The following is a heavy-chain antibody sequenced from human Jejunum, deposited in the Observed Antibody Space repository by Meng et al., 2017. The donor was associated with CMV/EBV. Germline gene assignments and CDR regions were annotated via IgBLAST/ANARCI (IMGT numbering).Heavy chain of an antibody. D-gene: IGHD6-19*01. J-gene: IGHJ6*02. Sequence: VSGFRSSQEGMSWVSQAQGKGLEWVARIKPDGTEEFYVDSVKGRFTISRDAAENSLYLQMTSLRAEDTAVYYCTRDRGVAVPMDVWGQGTTVTVSS. CDR1: GFRSSQEG. CDR3: TRDRGVAVPMDV. V-gene: IGHV3-7*01. CDR2: IKPDGTEE.